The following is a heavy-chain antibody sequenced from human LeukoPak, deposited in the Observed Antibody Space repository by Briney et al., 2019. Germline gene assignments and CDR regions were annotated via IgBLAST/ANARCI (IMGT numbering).Heavy chain of an antibody. D-gene: IGHD3-10*01. V-gene: IGHV3-30*04. CDR3: ARDSAIGWFGESFDY. Sequence: HTGTSLRLSCAASEFTFSSYAMHWVRQAPGKGLEWVALISYDGSNKNYADSVRGRFTISRDNSRKTLYLQMNSLRAEDTAVYFCARDSAIGWFGESFDYWGQGTLVTVSS. CDR2: ISYDGSNK. CDR1: EFTFSSYA. J-gene: IGHJ4*02.